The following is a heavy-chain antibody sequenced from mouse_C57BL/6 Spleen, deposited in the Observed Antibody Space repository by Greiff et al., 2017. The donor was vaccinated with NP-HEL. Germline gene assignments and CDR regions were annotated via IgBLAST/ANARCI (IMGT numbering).Heavy chain of an antibody. CDR1: GYTFTSYW. CDR3: ARSRTGTDFDY. J-gene: IGHJ2*01. V-gene: IGHV1-69*01. D-gene: IGHD4-1*01. Sequence: VQLQESGAELVMPGASVKLSCKASGYTFTSYWMHWVKQRPGQGLEWIGEIDPSDSYTNYNQKFKGKSTLTVDKSSSTAYMQLSSLTSEDSAVYYCARSRTGTDFDYWGQGTTLTVSS. CDR2: IDPSDSYT.